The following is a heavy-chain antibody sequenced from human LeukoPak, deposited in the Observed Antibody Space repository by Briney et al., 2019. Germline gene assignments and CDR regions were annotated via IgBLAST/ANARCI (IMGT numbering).Heavy chain of an antibody. CDR3: ARHARYRSGEDWFDP. CDR1: GVSIRSSNYF. D-gene: IGHD3-10*01. Sequence: PSETLSLTCTVSGVSIRSSNYFWGWICQPPGKGLEWIGSTSYSEGTHYNPSLKSRLIMNIDTSKNQFSLKLSSVTAADTALYYCARHARYRSGEDWFDPWGQGTLVTVSS. J-gene: IGHJ5*02. V-gene: IGHV4-39*01. CDR2: TSYSEGT.